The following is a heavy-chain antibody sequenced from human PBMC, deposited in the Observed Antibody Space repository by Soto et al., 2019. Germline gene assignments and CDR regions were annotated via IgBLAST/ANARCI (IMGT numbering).Heavy chain of an antibody. J-gene: IGHJ4*02. CDR3: TTQGGGDDIYFDY. CDR1: GFSFSDAW. V-gene: IGHV3-15*01. CDR2: IKSKSDGETT. D-gene: IGHD3-16*01. Sequence: EVQLVESGGGLVQPGGSLRLSCAASGFSFSDAWMIWVRQAPGKVLQWVGRIKSKSDGETTDYAAPVKGRFAISRDDSKKTVYLRMNSLKTEDTATYFCTTQGGGDDIYFDYWGQGTLVAVSS.